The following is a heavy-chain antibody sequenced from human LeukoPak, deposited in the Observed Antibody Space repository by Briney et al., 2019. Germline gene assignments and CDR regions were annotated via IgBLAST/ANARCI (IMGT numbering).Heavy chain of an antibody. CDR1: GYTFTSYG. CDR3: ARDGYRSPDYYDSSGYYKFLVY. V-gene: IGHV1-18*01. D-gene: IGHD3-22*01. J-gene: IGHJ4*02. CDR2: ISAYNGNT. Sequence: GASVKVSCKASGYTFTSYGISWVRQAPGQGLEWMGWISAYNGNTNYAQKLQGRVTMTTDTSTSTAYMELRSLRSDDTAVYYCARDGYRSPDYYDSSGYYKFLVYWGQGTLVTVSS.